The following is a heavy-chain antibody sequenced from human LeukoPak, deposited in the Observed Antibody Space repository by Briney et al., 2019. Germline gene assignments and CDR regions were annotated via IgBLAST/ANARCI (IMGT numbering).Heavy chain of an antibody. J-gene: IGHJ6*03. CDR2: ISAYNGNT. Sequence: ASVKVSCKASGYTFIRYGISWVRQPPGQGLEWIGWISAYNGNTNYAQKLQGRVTMTTDTSTSTAHMELRSLRSDDTAVYYCARGTNSNMPLDYYYDYMDVWGKGTTVTVSS. CDR1: GYTFIRYG. CDR3: ARGTNSNMPLDYYYDYMDV. D-gene: IGHD4-11*01. V-gene: IGHV1-18*04.